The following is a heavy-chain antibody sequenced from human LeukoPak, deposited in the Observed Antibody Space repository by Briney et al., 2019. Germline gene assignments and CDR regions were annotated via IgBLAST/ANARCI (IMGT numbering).Heavy chain of an antibody. Sequence: GGSLRLSCAASGLTFSNYAMSWVRQPPGEGLEWVATISGGGENTHYPDSMQGRFTISRDNSRNTLYLHMNSLRVDDTAMYYCAKDVGGISFFDYWGRGTLVIVSS. J-gene: IGHJ4*02. CDR3: AKDVGGISFFDY. V-gene: IGHV3-23*01. CDR2: ISGGGENT. D-gene: IGHD4-23*01. CDR1: GLTFSNYA.